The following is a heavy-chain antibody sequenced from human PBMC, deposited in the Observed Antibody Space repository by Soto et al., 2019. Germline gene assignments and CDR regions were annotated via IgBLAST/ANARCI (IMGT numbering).Heavy chain of an antibody. CDR3: ARGRPKYNWNRGPIYYYYYGMDV. CDR2: IYTSGST. Sequence: WENLSRTCTDSLGSISSYYWSWIRPPSGKRLHRIRRIYTSGSTNYNPSLKSRVTMSVDTSKNQFSLKLSSVTAADTAVYYCARGRPKYNWNRGPIYYYYYGMDVWGQGPTVTVAS. CDR1: LGSISSYY. D-gene: IGHD1-20*01. V-gene: IGHV4-4*07. J-gene: IGHJ6*02.